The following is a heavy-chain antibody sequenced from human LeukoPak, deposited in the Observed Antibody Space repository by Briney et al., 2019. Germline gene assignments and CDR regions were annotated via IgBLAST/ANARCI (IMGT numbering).Heavy chain of an antibody. D-gene: IGHD6-6*01. J-gene: IGHJ6*03. CDR2: INHSGST. V-gene: IGHV4-34*01. CDR3: ARGLSIAARLRGYYRVV. CDR1: GGTFSGYY. Sequence: SETLFLTCAVYGGTFSGYYWSWIRQTPGKGLEWIGEINHSGSTNYNPSLKSRVTISVDASKNQFSLKLSSVTAADTAVYYCARGLSIAARLRGYYRVVWAKGTTVTLS.